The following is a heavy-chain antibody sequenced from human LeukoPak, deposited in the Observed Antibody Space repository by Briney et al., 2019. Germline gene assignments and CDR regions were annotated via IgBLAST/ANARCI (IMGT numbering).Heavy chain of an antibody. CDR3: AILTTHSSSSQFDY. CDR1: GFTFSSYG. CDR2: ISGSGTIT. J-gene: IGHJ4*02. D-gene: IGHD6-6*01. V-gene: IGHV3-23*01. Sequence: PGGSLRLSCAASGFTFSSYGMHWVRQAPGKGLEWVSAISGSGTITYYADSVKGRFTISRDNSKDTLYLQMNSLRAEDTAKYFCAILTTHSSSSQFDYWGQGTLVTVSS.